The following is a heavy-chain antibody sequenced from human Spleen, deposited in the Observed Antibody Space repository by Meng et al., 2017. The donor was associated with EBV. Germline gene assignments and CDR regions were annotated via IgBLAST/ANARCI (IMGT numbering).Heavy chain of an antibody. Sequence: QLQLQQCGAGLLQPSETSSLTYAVYGGSLSDYHWTWIRQPPGMGLEWIGEINHSGITSYNPSLRSRVTISVDTSKNQFSLKLTSVTAADTAVYYCASNIKVPRYWGQGTLVTVSS. CDR2: INHSGIT. CDR3: ASNIKVPRY. V-gene: IGHV4-34*01. CDR1: GGSLSDYH. D-gene: IGHD2/OR15-2a*01. J-gene: IGHJ4*02.